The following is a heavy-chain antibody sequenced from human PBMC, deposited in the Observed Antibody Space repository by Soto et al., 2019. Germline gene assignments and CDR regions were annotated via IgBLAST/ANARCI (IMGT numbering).Heavy chain of an antibody. CDR1: GYTFTSYA. Sequence: GASVKVSCKASGYTFTSYAMHWVRQAPGQRLEWMGWINAGNGNTKYAQKFQGRVTMTTDTSTSTAYMEVRSLRSDDTAVYYCARDVYGGYSGPVPLSYWGQGTLVTVSS. J-gene: IGHJ4*02. V-gene: IGHV1-3*01. CDR3: ARDVYGGYSGPVPLSY. CDR2: INAGNGNT. D-gene: IGHD5-12*01.